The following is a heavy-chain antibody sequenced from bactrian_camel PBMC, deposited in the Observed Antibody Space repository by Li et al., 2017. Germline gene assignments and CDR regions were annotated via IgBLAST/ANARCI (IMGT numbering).Heavy chain of an antibody. CDR1: RMPDGRNC. CDR3: VADRDDIEFGY. V-gene: IGHV3S54*01. D-gene: IGHD7*01. Sequence: HVQLVESGGGVVQPGGSLRLSCAASRMPDGRNCMGWFRQAPGREREGLAFTYTDSDTPYYADSVKGRFTISRDNAKSMLYLQMGSLKTEDTAVYYCVADRDDIEFGYWGQGTQVTV. CDR2: TYTDSDTP. J-gene: IGHJ6*01.